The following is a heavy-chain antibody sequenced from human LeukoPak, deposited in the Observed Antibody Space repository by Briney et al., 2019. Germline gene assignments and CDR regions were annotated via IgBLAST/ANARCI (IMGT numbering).Heavy chain of an antibody. CDR2: IYYSGST. D-gene: IGHD2-2*01. CDR3: ARLRYCSSTSCYLWFDP. J-gene: IGHJ5*02. CDR1: GGSISSYY. Sequence: PSETLSLTCTVSGGSISSYYWSWIRQPPGKGLEWIGYIYYSGSTNYNPSLKSRVTISVDTSKNQFSLKLSSVTAADTAVYYCARLRYCSSTSCYLWFDPWGQGTLVTVSS. V-gene: IGHV4-59*08.